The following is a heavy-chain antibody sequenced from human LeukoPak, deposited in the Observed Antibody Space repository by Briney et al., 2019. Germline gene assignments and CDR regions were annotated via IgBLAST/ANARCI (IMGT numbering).Heavy chain of an antibody. V-gene: IGHV3-30*18. J-gene: IGHJ4*02. D-gene: IGHD4-17*01. CDR1: GFTFSSYG. CDR3: AKVSSGDSAFDY. CDR2: ISYDGSNK. Sequence: GGSLRLSCAASGFTFSSYGMHWVRQAPGKGLEWVAVISYDGSNKYYADSVKGRFTISRDNSKNTLYLQMNSLRAEDTAVYYCAKVSSGDSAFDYWGQGTLVTVSS.